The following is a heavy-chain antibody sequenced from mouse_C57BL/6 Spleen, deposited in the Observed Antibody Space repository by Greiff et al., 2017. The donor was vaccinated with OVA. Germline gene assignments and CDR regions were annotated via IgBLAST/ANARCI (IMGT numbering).Heavy chain of an antibody. J-gene: IGHJ2*01. CDR1: GYTFTDYY. CDR3: ARTTYYGSSYSY. CDR2: INPNNGGT. Sequence: EVQLQQSGPELVKPGASVKISCKASGYTFTDYYMNWVKQSHGKSLEWIGDINPNNGGTSYNQKFKGKATLTVDKSSSTAYMELRSLTSEDSAVYYCARTTYYGSSYSYWGQGTTLTVSS. V-gene: IGHV1-26*01. D-gene: IGHD1-1*01.